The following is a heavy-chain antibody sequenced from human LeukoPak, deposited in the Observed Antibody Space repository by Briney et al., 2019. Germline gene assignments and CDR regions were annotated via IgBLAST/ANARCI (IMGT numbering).Heavy chain of an antibody. Sequence: SCKASGYTFTSYYMHWVRQAPGQGLEWIGYIYYSGSTYYNPSLKSRLTISADTFKNQFSLTLSSVTAADTALYYCARVNIARITDYWGQGTLVTVSS. J-gene: IGHJ4*02. CDR1: GYTFTSYY. V-gene: IGHV4-59*06. CDR2: IYYSGST. CDR3: ARVNIARITDY. D-gene: IGHD5-18*01.